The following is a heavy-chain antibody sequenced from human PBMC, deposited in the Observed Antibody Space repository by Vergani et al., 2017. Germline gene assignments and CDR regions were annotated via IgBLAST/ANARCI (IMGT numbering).Heavy chain of an antibody. J-gene: IGHJ6*03. Sequence: QVQLVQSGAEVKKPGASVKVSCKASGYTFTGYYMHWVRQAPGQGLEWMGWINPNSGGTNYAQKFQGRVTMTRDTSISTAYMELSRLRSDDTAVYYCARADGSSPSYYYYYMDVWGKGTTVTVSS. V-gene: IGHV1-2*02. CDR2: INPNSGGT. D-gene: IGHD6-6*01. CDR3: ARADGSSPSYYYYYMDV. CDR1: GYTFTGYY.